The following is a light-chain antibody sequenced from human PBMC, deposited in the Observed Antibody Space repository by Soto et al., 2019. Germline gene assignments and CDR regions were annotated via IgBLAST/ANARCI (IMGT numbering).Light chain of an antibody. CDR3: QQDGSSPRT. J-gene: IGKJ1*01. CDR2: GAS. Sequence: NVLTQSPGTLTLSPVDRAHLSCRASLSVTSYLAWYQQKPGQAPRLLIYGASNRATGIPDRFSGSGSGTDFTLTISSLEPEDFAVYYCQQDGSSPRTFGQGTKVDIK. V-gene: IGKV3-20*01. CDR1: LSVTSY.